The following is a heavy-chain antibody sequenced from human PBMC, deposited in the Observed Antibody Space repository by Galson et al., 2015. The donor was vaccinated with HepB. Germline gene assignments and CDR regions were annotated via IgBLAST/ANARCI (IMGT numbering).Heavy chain of an antibody. CDR1: GFTFSSYV. CDR3: AKVPCVHPVVVTAI. D-gene: IGHD2-21*02. CDR2: ITDSGGNT. J-gene: IGHJ4*02. Sequence: SLRLSCAASGFTFSSYVMRWVRQAPGKGLEWVSGITDSGGNTYYADSVKGRFTISRDNSKNTLYLQMNSLRAEDTALYYCAKVPCVHPVVVTAIWGQGTLVTVSS. V-gene: IGHV3-23*01.